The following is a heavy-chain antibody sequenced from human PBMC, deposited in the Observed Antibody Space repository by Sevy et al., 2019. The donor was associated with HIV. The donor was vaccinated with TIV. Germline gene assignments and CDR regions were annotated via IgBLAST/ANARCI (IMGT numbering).Heavy chain of an antibody. D-gene: IGHD3-22*01. V-gene: IGHV4-59*01. CDR3: ARGNYYYDSVGYYSVGQDY. CDR2: IYYSGST. CDR1: GGSISSYY. J-gene: IGHJ4*02. Sequence: SETLSLTCTVSGGSISSYYWSWIRQPPGKGLEWIGYIYYSGSTNYNPSLKSRVTISVDTSKNQFSLKLSSVTAADTAVYYCARGNYYYDSVGYYSVGQDYWGQGTLVTVSS.